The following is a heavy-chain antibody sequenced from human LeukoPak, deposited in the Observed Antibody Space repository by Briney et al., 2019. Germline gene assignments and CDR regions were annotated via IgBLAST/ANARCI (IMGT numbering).Heavy chain of an antibody. D-gene: IGHD3-10*01. CDR1: GVTLGRYA. CDR3: VRKVYYYMDV. V-gene: IGHV3-23*01. J-gene: IGHJ6*04. Sequence: GGSLRLSCAASGVTLGRYAVNWARQAPGRGLEWVSYISPSGDASVYAESVKGRFTISRDNSKNMVYLHLDSLRAEDTAKYYCVRKVYYYMDVSGNGTTVTVSS. CDR2: ISPSGDAS.